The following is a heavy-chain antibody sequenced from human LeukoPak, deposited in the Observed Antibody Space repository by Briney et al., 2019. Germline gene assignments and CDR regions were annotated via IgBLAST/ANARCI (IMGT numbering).Heavy chain of an antibody. J-gene: IGHJ4*02. Sequence: SETLSLTCAVFGGSFNGYYWSWIRQPPGKGLEWIGEINHSGSTYYNPSLKSRVTISVDTSKNQFSLKLSSVTAADTAVYYCAREARGDILTGSHFDYWGQGTLVTVSS. CDR3: AREARGDILTGSHFDY. D-gene: IGHD3-9*01. V-gene: IGHV4-34*01. CDR2: INHSGST. CDR1: GGSFNGYY.